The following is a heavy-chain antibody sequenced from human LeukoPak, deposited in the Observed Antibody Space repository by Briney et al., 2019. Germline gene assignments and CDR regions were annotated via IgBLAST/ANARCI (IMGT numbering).Heavy chain of an antibody. CDR3: ARDDFWSGYVDD. CDR2: IKKDGSEK. V-gene: IGHV3-7*04. CDR1: GLTFSSYW. Sequence: GGSLRLSCAASGLTFSSYWMRWVRQAPGKGLEWVANIKKDGSEKYYVDSVKGRFTISRDNAKNSLYLQMNSLRAEDTAVYYCARDDFWSGYVDDWGQGTLVTVSS. J-gene: IGHJ4*02. D-gene: IGHD3-3*01.